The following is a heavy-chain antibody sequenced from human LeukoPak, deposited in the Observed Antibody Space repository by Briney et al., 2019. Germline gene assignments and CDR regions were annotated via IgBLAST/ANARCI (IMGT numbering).Heavy chain of an antibody. J-gene: IGHJ4*02. CDR1: GYTFTGYY. Sequence: GASVKVSCKASGYTFTGYYMHWVRQAPGQGLEWMGWINPNSGGTNYAQKFQGRVTMTGDTSISTAYMELSRLRSDDTAVYYCARDPPGAYYDFWSGYLLDYWGQGTLVTVSS. CDR3: ARDPPGAYYDFWSGYLLDY. D-gene: IGHD3-3*01. CDR2: INPNSGGT. V-gene: IGHV1-2*02.